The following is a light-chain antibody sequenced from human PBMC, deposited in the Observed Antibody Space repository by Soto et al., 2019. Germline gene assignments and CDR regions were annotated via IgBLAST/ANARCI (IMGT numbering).Light chain of an antibody. CDR2: GAS. J-gene: IGKJ1*01. Sequence: EVLMTQSPATLSVSPGESATLSCRSSQTISNDLAWYQQRPGQPPRLLIFGASTRATGTPARLSGSWSGTEFTLAISDLQSEDFAVYYCQQYNDWPKWTFGQGTNVELK. V-gene: IGKV3-15*01. CDR3: QQYNDWPKWT. CDR1: QTISND.